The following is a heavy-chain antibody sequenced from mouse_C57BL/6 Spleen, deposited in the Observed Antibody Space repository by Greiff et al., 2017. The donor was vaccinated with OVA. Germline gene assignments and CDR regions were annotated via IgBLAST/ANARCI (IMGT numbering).Heavy chain of an antibody. V-gene: IGHV1-53*01. CDR1: GYTFTSYW. D-gene: IGHD1-1*01. J-gene: IGHJ1*03. CDR3: AREGVFLRYGYFDV. CDR2: INPSNGGT. Sequence: VQLQQPGTELVKPGASVKLSCKASGYTFTSYWMHWVKQRPGQGLEWIGNINPSNGGTNYNEKFKSKATLTVDKSSSTAYMQLSSLTSEDSAVYDWAREGVFLRYGYFDVWGTGTTVTVSS.